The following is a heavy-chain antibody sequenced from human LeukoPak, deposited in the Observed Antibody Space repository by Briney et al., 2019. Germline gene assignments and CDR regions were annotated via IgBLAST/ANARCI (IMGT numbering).Heavy chain of an antibody. D-gene: IGHD6-19*01. CDR3: AAHLGMYSSGCHEDY. Sequence: APVKVSCKGSGYTFTSYGICRVRQAPAQALVWMGWISAYNGNTNDAQKHQGRVTMTTDTSTSTASMELRRLRSDNTAVYYCAAHLGMYSSGCHEDYWGQGTLVTVSS. V-gene: IGHV1-18*01. CDR2: ISAYNGNT. J-gene: IGHJ4*02. CDR1: GYTFTSYG.